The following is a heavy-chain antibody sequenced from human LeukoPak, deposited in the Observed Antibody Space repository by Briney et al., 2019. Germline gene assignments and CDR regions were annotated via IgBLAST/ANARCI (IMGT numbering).Heavy chain of an antibody. D-gene: IGHD3-10*01. CDR1: GYTFTGYY. CDR2: INPNSGGT. CDR3: AREAGSNPEYYFDY. Sequence: ASVKVSCKASGYTFTGYYMHWVRQAPGQGLEWMGWINPNSGGTNYAQKFQGRVTMTRDTSTSTVYMELSSLRSEDTAVYYCAREAGSNPEYYFDYWGQGTLVTVSS. J-gene: IGHJ4*02. V-gene: IGHV1-2*02.